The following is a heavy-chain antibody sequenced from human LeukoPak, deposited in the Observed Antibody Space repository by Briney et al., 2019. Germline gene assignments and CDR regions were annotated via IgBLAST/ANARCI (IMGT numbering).Heavy chain of an antibody. V-gene: IGHV3-30-3*01. CDR2: ISYDGSKE. Sequence: GRSLRLSCAACAFIFSIYSMHWLRQAPGKGLEWVAVISYDGSKEYYADSVKGRFTISRDNSKNTLSLQMNSLRAEDTAVYYCERDIIVGLTPPYGMDVWGQGTTVTVSS. J-gene: IGHJ6*02. CDR3: ERDIIVGLTPPYGMDV. D-gene: IGHD1-26*01. CDR1: AFIFSIYS.